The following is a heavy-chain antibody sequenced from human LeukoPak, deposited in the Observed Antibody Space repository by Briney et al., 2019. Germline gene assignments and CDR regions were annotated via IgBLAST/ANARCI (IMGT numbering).Heavy chain of an antibody. J-gene: IGHJ4*02. CDR3: AKAHCSSTSCSRADN. Sequence: GGSLRLSCSASGFTFTRNAMAWVRQAPGKGLECVSAIDGSGGTTFYADSVKGRVTISRVKSTNTVYLQMNSLRADDTAVYYCAKAHCSSTSCSRADNWGQGTLVTVSS. CDR2: IDGSGGTT. V-gene: IGHV3-23*01. CDR1: GFTFTRNA. D-gene: IGHD2-2*01.